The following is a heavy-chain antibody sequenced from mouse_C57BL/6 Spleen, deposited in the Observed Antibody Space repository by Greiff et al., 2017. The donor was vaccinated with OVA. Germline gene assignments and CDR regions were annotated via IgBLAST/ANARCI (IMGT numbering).Heavy chain of an antibody. CDR3: ARDLQLRLPLYAMDY. J-gene: IGHJ4*01. V-gene: IGHV3-6*01. CDR1: GYSITSGYY. D-gene: IGHD3-2*02. CDR2: ISYDGSN. Sequence: DVQLQESGPGLVKPSQSLSLTCSVTGYSITSGYYWNWIRQFPGNKLEWMGYISYDGSNNYNPSLKNRISITRDTSKNQFFLKLNSVTTEDTATYYCARDLQLRLPLYAMDYWGQGTSVTVSS.